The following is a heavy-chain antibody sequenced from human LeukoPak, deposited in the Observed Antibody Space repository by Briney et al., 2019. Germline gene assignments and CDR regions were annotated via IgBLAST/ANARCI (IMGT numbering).Heavy chain of an antibody. J-gene: IGHJ4*02. Sequence: ASVKVSCKVSGYTLTELSMHWVRQAPGKGLEWMGGFDPEDGETIYAQKFQGRVTMTEDTSTDTAYMELSSLRSEDTAVYYCATPTPYVEYAIFDYWGQGTLVTVSS. CDR2: FDPEDGET. V-gene: IGHV1-24*01. CDR3: ATPTPYVEYAIFDY. CDR1: GYTLTELS. D-gene: IGHD2-8*02.